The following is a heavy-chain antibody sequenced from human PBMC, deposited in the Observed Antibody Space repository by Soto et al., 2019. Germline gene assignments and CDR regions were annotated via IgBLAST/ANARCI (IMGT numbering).Heavy chain of an antibody. CDR2: ISGSGGST. Sequence: EVQLLESGGGLVQPGGSLRLSCAASGFTFSSYAMSWVRQAPGKGLEWVSAISGSGGSTYYADSVKGRFTISRDNSKNKLYLQMNSLRAEDTAVYYCAKGEHSSGWNYYYYGMDVWGQGTTVTVSS. J-gene: IGHJ6*02. CDR1: GFTFSSYA. CDR3: AKGEHSSGWNYYYYGMDV. V-gene: IGHV3-23*01. D-gene: IGHD6-19*01.